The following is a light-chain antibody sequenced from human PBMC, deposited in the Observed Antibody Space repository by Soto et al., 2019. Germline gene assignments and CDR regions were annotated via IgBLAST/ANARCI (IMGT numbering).Light chain of an antibody. CDR2: DAS. CDR1: QSVSNNY. CDR3: QQYNGWPRT. J-gene: IGKJ1*01. Sequence: EIVLTQSPGTLSLSPGERATLSCRASQSVSNNYLAWYQQKPGQAPRLLIYDASKRATGIPARFTGSASGTVFTLTISSLEPEDFAFFYCQQYNGWPRTFGQGTKVDI. V-gene: IGKV3-11*01.